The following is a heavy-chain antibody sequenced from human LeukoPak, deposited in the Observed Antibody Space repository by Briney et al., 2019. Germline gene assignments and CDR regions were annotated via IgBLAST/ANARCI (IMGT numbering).Heavy chain of an antibody. Sequence: SVKVSCKASGGTFSSYAISWVRQAPGQGLEWMGRIIPILGIANYAQKFQDRVTMTRDTSISTAYMELSRLRSDDTAVYYCARNWNNWFDPWGQGTLVTVSS. CDR2: IIPILGIA. CDR1: GGTFSSYA. V-gene: IGHV1-69*04. J-gene: IGHJ5*02. D-gene: IGHD1-1*01. CDR3: ARNWNNWFDP.